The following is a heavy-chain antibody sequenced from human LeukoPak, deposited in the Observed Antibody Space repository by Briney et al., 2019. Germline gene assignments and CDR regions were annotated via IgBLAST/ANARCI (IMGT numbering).Heavy chain of an antibody. V-gene: IGHV4-34*01. CDR2: IDHSGST. CDR1: GGSFSGHY. Sequence: SETLSLTCAVYGGSFSGHYWSWIRQPPGKGLEWIGEIDHSGSTNYNPSLKSRVTISVDTSKNQFSLKLSSVTAADTAVYYCARAPYYDFWSSYPTKLRANWFDPWGQGTLVTVSS. D-gene: IGHD3-3*01. CDR3: ARAPYYDFWSSYPTKLRANWFDP. J-gene: IGHJ5*02.